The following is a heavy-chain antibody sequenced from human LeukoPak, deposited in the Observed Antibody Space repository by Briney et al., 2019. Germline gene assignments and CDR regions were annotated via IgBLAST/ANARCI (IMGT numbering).Heavy chain of an antibody. Sequence: GGSLRLSCEVSGFTFSSYSMNWVRQAPGKGLEWLSFINSASSYIDYADSVKGRFSISRDNVKNSLHLQMNRLRDEDTAVYYCARGHGDGAWLIDYWGQGTLVTISS. V-gene: IGHV3-48*02. J-gene: IGHJ4*02. CDR3: ARGHGDGAWLIDY. D-gene: IGHD3-9*01. CDR1: GFTFSSYS. CDR2: INSASSYI.